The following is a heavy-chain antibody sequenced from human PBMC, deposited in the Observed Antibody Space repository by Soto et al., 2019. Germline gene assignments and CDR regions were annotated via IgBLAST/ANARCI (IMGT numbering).Heavy chain of an antibody. D-gene: IGHD6-13*01. CDR3: ARSPRSSPYFDF. CDR2: IYPGDHET. V-gene: IGHV5-51*01. J-gene: IGHJ4*02. Sequence: PGESLKISCQCSGYTFSNFWISWVRQLPGQGLEWMGIIYPGDHETRYSPSFLGKVTISAETSINTAYLQWSSLEASDSAFYFCARSPRSSPYFDFWGQGALVTVSS. CDR1: GYTFSNFW.